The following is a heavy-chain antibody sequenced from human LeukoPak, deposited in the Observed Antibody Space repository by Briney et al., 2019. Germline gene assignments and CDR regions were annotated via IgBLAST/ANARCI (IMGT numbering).Heavy chain of an antibody. CDR2: IIPIFGTA. J-gene: IGHJ6*02. D-gene: IGHD6-19*01. Sequence: GASVKVSCKASGGTFSSYAFSWVRQAPGQGLEWMGGIIPIFGTANYAQKFQGRVTITADESTSTAYMELSSLRSEDTAVYYCARSRSSGWVTAYYYYYGMDVWGQGTTVTVSS. CDR3: ARSRSSGWVTAYYYYYGMDV. CDR1: GGTFSSYA. V-gene: IGHV1-69*13.